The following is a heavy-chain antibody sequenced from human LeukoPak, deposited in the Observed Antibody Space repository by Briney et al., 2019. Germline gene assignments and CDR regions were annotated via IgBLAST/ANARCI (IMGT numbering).Heavy chain of an antibody. CDR3: ARDRSEVAIHYFDY. V-gene: IGHV3-30-3*01. D-gene: IGHD3-10*01. CDR1: GFTFSSYV. CDR2: ISYDGSSE. Sequence: GRSLRLSCAASGFTFSSYVMHWVRQAPGKGLEWVALISYDGSSEYYTDSVKGRFTVSRDNSRNTLYLQMNSLRAEDTAVYYCARDRSEVAIHYFDYWGQGNLVTVSS. J-gene: IGHJ4*02.